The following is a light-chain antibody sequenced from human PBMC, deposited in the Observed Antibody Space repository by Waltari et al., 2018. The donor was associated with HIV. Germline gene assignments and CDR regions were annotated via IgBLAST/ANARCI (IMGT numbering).Light chain of an antibody. CDR2: RNN. CDR1: SSNIGSNY. J-gene: IGLJ1*01. Sequence: QSVLTQPPSASGTPGQRVTISCSGSSSNIGSNYVYWYQQLPGTAPKLLIYRNNQGPSGVPDRFSGSKSGTSASVAISGLRSEDEADYYCAAWDDSHYVFGTGTKVTVL. CDR3: AAWDDSHYV. V-gene: IGLV1-47*01.